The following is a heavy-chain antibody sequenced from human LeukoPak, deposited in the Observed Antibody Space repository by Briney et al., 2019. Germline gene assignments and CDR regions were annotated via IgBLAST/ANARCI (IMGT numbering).Heavy chain of an antibody. Sequence: SETLSLTCAVYGGSFSGYYWSWIRQPPGKGLEWIGEINHSGSTNYNPSLKSRFIISVDTSKNQFSLKLSSVTAADTAVYYCARLKRPKYYYDPVTWFAPWGEGTLVTVSS. CDR1: GGSFSGYY. CDR3: ARLKRPKYYYDPVTWFAP. CDR2: INHSGST. D-gene: IGHD3-22*01. V-gene: IGHV4-34*01. J-gene: IGHJ5*02.